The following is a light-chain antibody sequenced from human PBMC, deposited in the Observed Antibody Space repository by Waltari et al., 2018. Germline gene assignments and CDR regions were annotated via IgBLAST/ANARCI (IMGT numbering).Light chain of an antibody. CDR1: QSIPRW. J-gene: IGKJ4*02. CDR3: QHYDSYSAT. V-gene: IGKV1-5*03. CDR2: KAS. Sequence: DIQMTQSPSTLSASVGDRVTITCRASQSIPRWLAWYQQKPGKAPKLLIYKASILESGVPSRFSGGGSGTAFTLTISSLQPDDFATYYCQHYDSYSATFGRGTKVEIK.